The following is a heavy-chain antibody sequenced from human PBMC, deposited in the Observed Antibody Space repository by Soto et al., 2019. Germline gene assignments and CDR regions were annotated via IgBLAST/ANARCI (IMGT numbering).Heavy chain of an antibody. V-gene: IGHV3-74*01. D-gene: IGHD6-13*01. J-gene: IGHJ4*02. CDR3: AKDSWYFDL. CDR2: IDTSGSST. Sequence: GESLKISCEASGFIFTNFWMHWVRQVPGKGLVWVSRIDTSGSSTSYADSVKGRFTISRDNAKNTVSLQMNSLRAEDTGVYYCAKDSWYFDLWSQGSLVTVSS. CDR1: GFIFTNFW.